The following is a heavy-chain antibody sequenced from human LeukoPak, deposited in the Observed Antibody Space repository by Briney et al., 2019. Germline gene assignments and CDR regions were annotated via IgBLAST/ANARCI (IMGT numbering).Heavy chain of an antibody. CDR3: ARGPYYDSSGYLIALDY. CDR2: IWYDGSNK. CDR1: GFTFSSYG. V-gene: IGHV3-33*01. J-gene: IGHJ4*02. D-gene: IGHD3-22*01. Sequence: GGSLRLSCAASGFTFSSYGMHWVRQAPGKGLEWVAVIWYDGSNKYYADSVKGRFTISRDNSKNTLHLQMNSLRAEDTAVYYCARGPYYDSSGYLIALDYWGQGTLVTVSS.